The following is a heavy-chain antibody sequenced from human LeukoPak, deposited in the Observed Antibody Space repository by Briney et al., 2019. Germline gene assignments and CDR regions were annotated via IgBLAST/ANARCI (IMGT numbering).Heavy chain of an antibody. CDR2: IWYDGSNK. D-gene: IGHD3-16*01. Sequence: GGSLRLSCEASGFTFSSYAMAWVRQAPGKGLEWVAVIWYDGSNKYYADSVKGRFTISRDNSKNTLYLQMNSLRVEDTAVYYCARDLYADYVWGSFDYWGQGTLVTVSS. V-gene: IGHV3-33*08. J-gene: IGHJ4*02. CDR3: ARDLYADYVWGSFDY. CDR1: GFTFSSYA.